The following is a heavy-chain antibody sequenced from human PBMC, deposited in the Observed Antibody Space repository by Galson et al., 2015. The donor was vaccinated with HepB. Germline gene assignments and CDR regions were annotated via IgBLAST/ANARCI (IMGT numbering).Heavy chain of an antibody. V-gene: IGHV3-11*06. CDR3: ARVADADYGDHSHFDY. J-gene: IGHJ4*02. Sequence: LSLTCTVSGGSINYYYWSWIRQAPGKGLEWVSYISSSSTYTNYADSVKGRFTISRDNAKKSLYLQINSLRAEDTAVYYCARVADADYGDHSHFDYWGQGTLVTVSS. CDR1: GGSINYYY. D-gene: IGHD4-17*01. CDR2: ISSSSTYT.